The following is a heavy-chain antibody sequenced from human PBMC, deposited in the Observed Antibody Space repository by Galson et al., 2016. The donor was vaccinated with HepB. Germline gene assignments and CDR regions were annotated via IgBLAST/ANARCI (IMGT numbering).Heavy chain of an antibody. Sequence: SVKVSCKASGYTFTNYGVSWVRQAPGQGLECMGWISDDTGSTSQAPKVQGRVTMTTDTSTSTAYMELRSLRSDDTAVYYCARTTVTTSLGNYYNMDVWGKGTTVTVSS. D-gene: IGHD4-17*01. CDR1: GYTFTNYG. V-gene: IGHV1-18*04. CDR3: ARTTVTTSLGNYYNMDV. J-gene: IGHJ6*03. CDR2: ISDDTGST.